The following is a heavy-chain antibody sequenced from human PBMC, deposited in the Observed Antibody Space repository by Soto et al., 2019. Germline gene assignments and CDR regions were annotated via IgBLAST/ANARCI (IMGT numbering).Heavy chain of an antibody. CDR3: ARDERIAVAGTDT. J-gene: IGHJ5*02. CDR2: ISGPGGST. CDR1: RFTFSNYA. D-gene: IGHD6-19*01. Sequence: EVQLLESGGGLVQPGGSLRLSCAASRFTFSNYAMTWVRQAAGKGLEWVSSISGPGGSTYYADSVQGRFTVSRDNSKNTLFLQMNSLRAEDTALYYCARDERIAVAGTDTWGQGILVTVTS. V-gene: IGHV3-23*01.